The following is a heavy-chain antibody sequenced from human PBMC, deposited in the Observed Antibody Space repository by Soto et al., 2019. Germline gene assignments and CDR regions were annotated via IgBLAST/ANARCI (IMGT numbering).Heavy chain of an antibody. V-gene: IGHV1-3*01. J-gene: IGHJ3*01. CDR3: GRDIQRVGPRAKDAFDV. CDR1: GFTFSDNL. CDR2: LNPDTGNT. D-gene: IGHD5-18*01. Sequence: QVPLVQSGAELKKPGASVNISCTASGFTFSDNLINWVRQVPGQGLVWMGWLNPDTGNTRYSETFQGRVTISRHTSARIAELELGGLENEDTAVFFLGRDIQRVGPRAKDAFDVWGQGTMITVSS.